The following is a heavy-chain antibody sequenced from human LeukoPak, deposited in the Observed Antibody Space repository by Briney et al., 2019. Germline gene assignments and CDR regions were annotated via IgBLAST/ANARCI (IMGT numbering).Heavy chain of an antibody. CDR1: GGSISSYY. D-gene: IGHD2-8*01. V-gene: IGHV4-59*12. J-gene: IGHJ3*02. Sequence: SETLSLTCTVSGGSISSYYWSWIRQPPGKGLEWIGYIYYSGSTNYNPSLKSRVTISVDTSKNQFSLKLSSVTAADTAVYYCARGSLSPPTNDAFDIWGQGTMVTVSS. CDR3: ARGSLSPPTNDAFDI. CDR2: IYYSGST.